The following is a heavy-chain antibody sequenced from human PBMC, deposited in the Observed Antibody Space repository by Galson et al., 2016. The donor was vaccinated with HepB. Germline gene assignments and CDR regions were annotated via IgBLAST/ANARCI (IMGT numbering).Heavy chain of an antibody. D-gene: IGHD4-11*01. J-gene: IGHJ4*02. Sequence: SETLSLTCTVSGGSVTSGPYYWSWIRQPPGKGLEWIGYMYYSGSTNFNPSLKSRVTISIDTSKNQFSVKLSSATAADTAIYFCARGTRPYSNYPPALDFWGQGTLVTVSS. CDR2: MYYSGST. CDR1: GGSVTSGPYY. CDR3: ARGTRPYSNYPPALDF. V-gene: IGHV4-61*01.